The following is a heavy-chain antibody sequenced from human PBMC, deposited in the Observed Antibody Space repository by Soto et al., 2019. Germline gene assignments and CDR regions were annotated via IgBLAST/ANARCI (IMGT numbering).Heavy chain of an antibody. CDR2: ISYDGSTK. CDR1: GVSCSIYE. CDR3: AKARAWIQLGDAFDI. D-gene: IGHD5-18*01. Sequence: PGSAVRVSCAAPGVSCSIYEMNWVRQAPGKGLEWLADISYDGSTKYYADSVKGRFTISRDNSKNTLYLQMNSLRAEETAVYYCAKARAWIQLGDAFDIWGQGTMVPV. V-gene: IGHV3-30*18. J-gene: IGHJ3*02.